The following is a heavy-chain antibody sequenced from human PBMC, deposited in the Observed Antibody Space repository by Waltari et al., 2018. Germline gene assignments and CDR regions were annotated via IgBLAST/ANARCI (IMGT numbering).Heavy chain of an antibody. J-gene: IGHJ6*02. CDR1: GFTFSSYG. Sequence: QVQLVESGGGVVQPGRSLRLSCAASGFTFSSYGMHWVRQAPGKGLEWVGGIWYDGRNKYYADCVQGRVTISRDNSKNTLYLQMNSLRAEDTAVYYCARDEPNCSSTSCFPFYGMDVWGQGTTVTVSS. V-gene: IGHV3-33*01. CDR2: IWYDGRNK. D-gene: IGHD2-2*01. CDR3: ARDEPNCSSTSCFPFYGMDV.